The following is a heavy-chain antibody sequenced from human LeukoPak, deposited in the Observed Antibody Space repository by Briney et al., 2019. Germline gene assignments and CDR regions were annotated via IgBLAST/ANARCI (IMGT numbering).Heavy chain of an antibody. D-gene: IGHD6-13*01. CDR2: ISSSSSYT. CDR1: GFTFSDYY. J-gene: IGHJ4*02. V-gene: IGHV3-11*06. CDR3: ATAAGAGNFEY. Sequence: GGSLGLSCAASGFTFSDYYMSWIRQAPGKGLEWVSYISSSSSYTNYADSVKGRFTISRDNAKNSLYLQMNSLRAEDTAVYYCATAAGAGNFEYWGQGTLVTVSS.